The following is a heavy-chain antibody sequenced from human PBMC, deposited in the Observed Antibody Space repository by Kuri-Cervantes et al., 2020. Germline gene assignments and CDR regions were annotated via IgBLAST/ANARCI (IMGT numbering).Heavy chain of an antibody. V-gene: IGHV3-23*01. J-gene: IGHJ3*02. CDR3: ARVFGYSDAFDI. CDR1: GFTFSSYA. D-gene: IGHD5-18*01. CDR2: ISGSGGNT. Sequence: GGSLRLSCAASGFTFSSYAMSWVRQAPGKGLEWVSAISGSGGNTYYADSVKGRFTISRDNSKNTLYLQMNSLRAEDTAVYYCARVFGYSDAFDIWGQGTMVTVSS.